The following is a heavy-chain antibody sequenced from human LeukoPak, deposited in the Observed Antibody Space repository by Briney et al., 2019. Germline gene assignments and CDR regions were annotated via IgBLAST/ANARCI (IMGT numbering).Heavy chain of an antibody. Sequence: SETLSLTCTVSGDSIGSHYWSWIRQPPGKGLEWIGYIFYVGSTNYNPSLKSRVTISVDSSKNQFSLKLSSVTAADTAVYYCARVAMIAGDAFDIWGQGTMVTVSS. CDR3: ARVAMIAGDAFDI. CDR2: IFYVGST. D-gene: IGHD3-22*01. V-gene: IGHV4-59*11. J-gene: IGHJ3*02. CDR1: GDSIGSHY.